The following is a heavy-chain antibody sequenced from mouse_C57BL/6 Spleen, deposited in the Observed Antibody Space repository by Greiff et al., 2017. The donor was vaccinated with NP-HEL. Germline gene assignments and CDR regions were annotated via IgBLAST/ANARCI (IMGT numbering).Heavy chain of an antibody. CDR3: ARWLLWYFDV. CDR1: GYAFSSSW. D-gene: IGHD2-2*01. V-gene: IGHV1-82*01. CDR2: IYPGDGDT. J-gene: IGHJ1*03. Sequence: QVQLQQSGPELVKPGASVKISCKASGYAFSSSWMNWVKQRPGKGLEWIGRIYPGDGDTNYNGKFKGKATLTADKSSSTAYMQLSDLTYEDSAVYVCARWLLWYFDVWGTGTTVTVSS.